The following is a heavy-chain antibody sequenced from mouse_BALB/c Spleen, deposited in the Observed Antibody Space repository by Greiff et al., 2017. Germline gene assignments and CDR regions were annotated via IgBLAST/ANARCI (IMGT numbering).Heavy chain of an antibody. D-gene: IGHD1-2*01. CDR3: TRSTAPYAMDY. Sequence: QVQLQQSGAELVRPGASVTLSCKASGYTFTDYAMHWVKQTPVHGLEWIGAIDPETGGTAYNQKFKGKATLTADKSSSTAYMELRSLTSEDSAVYYCTRSTAPYAMDYWGQGTSVTVAS. CDR1: GYTFTDYA. V-gene: IGHV1-15*01. CDR2: IDPETGGT. J-gene: IGHJ4*01.